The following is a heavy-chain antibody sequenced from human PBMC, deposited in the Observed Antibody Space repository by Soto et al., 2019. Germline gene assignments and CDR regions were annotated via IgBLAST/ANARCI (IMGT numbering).Heavy chain of an antibody. J-gene: IGHJ6*02. CDR1: GFTFSSFC. D-gene: IGHD5-18*01. Sequence: XESLSLSCAASGFTFSSFCTHWVRQAPGKGLEWVATIWYDVSNKYYSDSVKGRFTVSRDNSKKTLYLQITSLRPEDTAVYFCARDLDGHSAIDLPGYYYYFGMDVWGQGTTVTVSS. V-gene: IGHV3-33*01. CDR2: IWYDVSNK. CDR3: ARDLDGHSAIDLPGYYYYFGMDV.